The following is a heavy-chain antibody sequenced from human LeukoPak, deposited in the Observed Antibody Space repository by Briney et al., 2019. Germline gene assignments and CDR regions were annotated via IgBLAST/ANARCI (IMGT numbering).Heavy chain of an antibody. CDR2: IYYSGST. CDR3: ASGDYGDYDWYFDL. J-gene: IGHJ2*01. Sequence: SETLSLTCTVSGGSISSSSYYWGWIRQPPGKGLEWIGSIYYSGSTYYNPSLKSRVTISVDTSKNQFSLKLSSVTAADTAVYYCASGDYGDYDWYFDLWGRGTLVTVSS. CDR1: GGSISSSSYY. D-gene: IGHD4-17*01. V-gene: IGHV4-39*07.